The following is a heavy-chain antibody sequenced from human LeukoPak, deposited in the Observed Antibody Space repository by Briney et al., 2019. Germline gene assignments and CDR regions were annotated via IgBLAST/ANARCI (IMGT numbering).Heavy chain of an antibody. CDR2: ISAYNGNT. V-gene: IGHV1-18*01. CDR1: GYTFTSYG. Sequence: ASVKVSCKASGYTFTSYGISWARQAPGQGLEWMGWISAYNGNTNYAQKLQGRVTMTTDTSTSTAYMELRSLRSDDTAVYYCARSIYCSGGSCYGEFDYWGQGTLVTVSS. D-gene: IGHD2-15*01. J-gene: IGHJ4*02. CDR3: ARSIYCSGGSCYGEFDY.